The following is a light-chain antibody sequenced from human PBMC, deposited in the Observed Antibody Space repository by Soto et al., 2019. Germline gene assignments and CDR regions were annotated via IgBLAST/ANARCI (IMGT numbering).Light chain of an antibody. CDR1: QSVGSAY. J-gene: IGKJ1*01. V-gene: IGKV3-20*01. CDR3: QQYSSSRWT. CDR2: GAS. Sequence: EIVLTQSPGTLSLSPGERATLSCRASQSVGSAYLAWYQHKPGQAPRLLNYGASSRATGIPDRISGSGSGTDFTLTTSRLEPEDFAVYYCQQYSSSRWTFGQGTKVEAK.